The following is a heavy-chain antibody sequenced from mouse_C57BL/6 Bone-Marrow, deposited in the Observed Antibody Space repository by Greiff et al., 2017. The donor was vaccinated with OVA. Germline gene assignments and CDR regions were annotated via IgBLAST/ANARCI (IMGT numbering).Heavy chain of an antibody. J-gene: IGHJ1*03. CDR1: GFNIKDYY. Sequence: EVQLQQSGAELVRPGASVKLSCTASGFNIKDYYMHWVKQRPEQGLEWIGRIDPEDGDTEYEQKFQGKATMTADTSSNTAYLPLSSLTSEDTAVYYCTTDYGRSCWYFDVWGTGTTVTVSS. CDR2: IDPEDGDT. CDR3: TTDYGRSCWYFDV. V-gene: IGHV14-1*01. D-gene: IGHD1-1*01.